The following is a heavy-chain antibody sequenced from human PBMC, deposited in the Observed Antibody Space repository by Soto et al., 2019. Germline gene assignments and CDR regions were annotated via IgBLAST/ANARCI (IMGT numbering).Heavy chain of an antibody. CDR2: IIPISGTA. V-gene: IGHV1-69*01. J-gene: IGHJ6*02. Sequence: QVQLVQSGAEVKKPGSSVKVSCKASGGTFSSYAISCVRQAPGQGLERMGGIIPISGTANYAQKFQGRVTITADESTSTAYMELSSLRSEDTAVSYCARSQGSSTSLEIYYYYYYGMDVWGQGTTVTFSS. D-gene: IGHD2-2*01. CDR3: ARSQGSSTSLEIYYYYYYGMDV. CDR1: GGTFSSYA.